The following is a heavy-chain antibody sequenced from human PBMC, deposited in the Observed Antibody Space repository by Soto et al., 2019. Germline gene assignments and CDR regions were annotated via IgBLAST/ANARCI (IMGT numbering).Heavy chain of an antibody. J-gene: IGHJ4*02. Sequence: QVPLVQSGAEVKRPGASVKVSCKASGYTFTSYEINWVRQATGQGLEWMGWMNPNSGDTGYAQKFQSKATITMNTPISKAYKELNSLRSVDTAVYYCARGDLLRCGELIRWGQGTLVTVSS. CDR2: MNPNSGDT. CDR1: GYTFTSYE. CDR3: ARGDLLRCGELIR. V-gene: IGHV1-8*01. D-gene: IGHD3-10*01.